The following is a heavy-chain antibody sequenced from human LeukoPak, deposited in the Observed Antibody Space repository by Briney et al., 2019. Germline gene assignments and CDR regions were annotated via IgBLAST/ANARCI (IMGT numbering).Heavy chain of an antibody. V-gene: IGHV3-23*01. J-gene: IGHJ5*02. CDR3: AKDGYGSGTLNWFDP. CDR1: GFTFSSYG. CDR2: ISGSGGST. D-gene: IGHD3-10*01. Sequence: GGSLRLSCAASGFTFSSYGMSWVRQAPGKGLEWVSAISGSGGSTYYADSVKGRFTISRDNFKNTLYLQMNSLRAEDTAVYYCAKDGYGSGTLNWFDPWGQGTLVTVSS.